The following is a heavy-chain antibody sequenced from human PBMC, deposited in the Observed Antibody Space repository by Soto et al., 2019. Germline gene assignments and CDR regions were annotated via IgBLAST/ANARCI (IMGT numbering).Heavy chain of an antibody. CDR2: IYYRGNT. J-gene: IGHJ4*02. Sequence: QLQLQESGPGLVKPSETLSLTCSVSGDSINSDKYYWGWIRHPPGKGLEWIGSIYYRGNTYYNPSLQTRVTISRDKSKSQFALKLNSVTAADSAVYFCARLEGLATSSYYFDFWGQGALVTVSS. D-gene: IGHD6-6*01. CDR3: ARLEGLATSSYYFDF. V-gene: IGHV4-39*01. CDR1: GDSINSDKYY.